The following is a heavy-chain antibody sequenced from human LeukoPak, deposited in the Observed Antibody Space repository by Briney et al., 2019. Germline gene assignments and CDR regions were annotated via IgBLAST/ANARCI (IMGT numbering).Heavy chain of an antibody. V-gene: IGHV4-59*12. D-gene: IGHD3-3*01. CDR2: IYYSGST. CDR3: ARVPIFGVVTYGFDY. Sequence: SETLSLTCTVSGGSISSYYWSWIRQPPGKGLEWLGYIYYSGSTNYNPSLKSRVTISVDRSKNQFSLKLSSVTAADTAVYYCARVPIFGVVTYGFDYWGQGTLVTVSS. J-gene: IGHJ4*02. CDR1: GGSISSYY.